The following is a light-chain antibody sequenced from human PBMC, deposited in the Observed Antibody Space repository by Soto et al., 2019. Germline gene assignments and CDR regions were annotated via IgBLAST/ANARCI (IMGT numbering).Light chain of an antibody. CDR3: QSYDPTLRTSL. J-gene: IGLJ2*01. Sequence: QSVLTQPPSVSGAPGQRVTISCTGSSSNIGATYAVHWYQQLPGTAPKLLIHSNNNRPSGVPDRFSGSKSGTSASLAIAGLQADDEADYYCQSYDPTLRTSLFGGGTQLTVL. CDR1: SSNIGATYA. V-gene: IGLV1-40*01. CDR2: SNN.